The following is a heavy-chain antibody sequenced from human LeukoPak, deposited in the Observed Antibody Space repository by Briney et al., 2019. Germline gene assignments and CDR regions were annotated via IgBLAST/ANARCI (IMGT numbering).Heavy chain of an antibody. Sequence: GGSLRLSCAASGFTFSSYDMHWVRQATGKGLEWVSAIGTAGDTYYPGSVKGRFTISRENAKNSLYLQMNSLRAGDTAVYYCARAHPSDIVATKGNYYYGMDVWGQGTTVTVSS. CDR3: ARAHPSDIVATKGNYYYGMDV. CDR1: GFTFSSYD. V-gene: IGHV3-13*01. J-gene: IGHJ6*02. CDR2: IGTAGDT. D-gene: IGHD5-12*01.